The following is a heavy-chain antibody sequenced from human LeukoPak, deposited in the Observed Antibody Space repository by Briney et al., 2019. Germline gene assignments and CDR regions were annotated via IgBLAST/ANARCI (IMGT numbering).Heavy chain of an antibody. Sequence: ASVKVSCKASGYTFTSHDINWVRQATGQGLEWMGWMNPNSGNTGYAQKFQGRVTMTRNSSTSTAYMELSSLRSDDTAVYYCARADTRRISMRGVVPAHDAFDIWGQGTMVTVSS. CDR3: ARADTRRISMRGVVPAHDAFDI. CDR1: GYTFTSHD. J-gene: IGHJ3*02. D-gene: IGHD3-22*01. V-gene: IGHV1-8*01. CDR2: MNPNSGNT.